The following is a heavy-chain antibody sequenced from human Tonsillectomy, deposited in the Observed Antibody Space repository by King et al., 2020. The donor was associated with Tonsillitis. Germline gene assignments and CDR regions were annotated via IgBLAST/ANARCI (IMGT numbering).Heavy chain of an antibody. D-gene: IGHD4-17*01. V-gene: IGHV4-31*03. Sequence: VQLQESGPGLVRPSQTLSLICSVSGDSLPSCGYLCSLIRHHHDKGLEWNESIYSSGPTYHTPSLRSRLFISVDTSKNQFSLRLTSVTAADTAVYYCARNRDYGDYVDFWGQGTLVAVSS. J-gene: IGHJ4*02. CDR1: GDSLPSCGYL. CDR3: ARNRDYGDYVDF. CDR2: IYSSGPT.